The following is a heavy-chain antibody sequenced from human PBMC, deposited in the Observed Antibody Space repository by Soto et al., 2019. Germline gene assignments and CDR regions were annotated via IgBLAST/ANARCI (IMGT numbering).Heavy chain of an antibody. D-gene: IGHD4-4*01. Sequence: QVQLVQSGAEVKKPGASVKVSCKASGYTFTSYGISWVRQAPGQGLEWMGWISAYNGNTNYAQKLQGRVTMTTDTSTSTAYTELRSLRSDDTAVYYCARVNYSPPYDYCYGMDVWGQGTTVTVSS. CDR1: GYTFTSYG. CDR2: ISAYNGNT. J-gene: IGHJ6*02. V-gene: IGHV1-18*01. CDR3: ARVNYSPPYDYCYGMDV.